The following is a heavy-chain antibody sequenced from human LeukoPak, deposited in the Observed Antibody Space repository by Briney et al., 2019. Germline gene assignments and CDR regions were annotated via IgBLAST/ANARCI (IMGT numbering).Heavy chain of an antibody. CDR3: ASNTGTVFDY. D-gene: IGHD7-27*01. J-gene: IGHJ4*02. CDR2: VYYTGST. Sequence: SETLSLTCSVSDDSITMYYWTWIRQPPGKGLEWIGYVYYTGSTEYNPSLRSRVTISLEMSKQQFPLTLTSVTAADTAVYYCASNTGTVFDYWGQGALVTVSS. CDR1: DDSITMYY. V-gene: IGHV4-59*01.